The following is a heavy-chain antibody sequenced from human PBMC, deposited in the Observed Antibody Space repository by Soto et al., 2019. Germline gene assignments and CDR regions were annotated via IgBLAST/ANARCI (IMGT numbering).Heavy chain of an antibody. J-gene: IGHJ6*02. Sequence: SVKVSCKAAAGTFRSYAMSWVRQAPGQGLEWMGGIIPMFGTPNYAQNFKGRLTITADESTRTAYMELSSLRSEDTGVYYCASSVVAVIAFGYQYYGMDAWGQGTTVTVSS. CDR3: ASSVVAVIAFGYQYYGMDA. CDR2: IIPMFGTP. D-gene: IGHD2-21*01. CDR1: AGTFRSYA. V-gene: IGHV1-69*13.